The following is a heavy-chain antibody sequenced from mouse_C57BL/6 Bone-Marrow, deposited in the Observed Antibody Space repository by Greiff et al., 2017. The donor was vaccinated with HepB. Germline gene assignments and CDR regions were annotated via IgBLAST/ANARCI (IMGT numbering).Heavy chain of an antibody. D-gene: IGHD2-4*01. V-gene: IGHV1-66*01. Sequence: VQLQQSGPELVKPGASVKISCKASGYSFTSYYIHWVKQRPGQGLEWIGWIYPGSGNTKYNEKFKGKATLTADTSSSTAYMQLSSLTSEDSAVYYCAREDFYYDWYWGQGTTLTVSS. J-gene: IGHJ2*01. CDR3: AREDFYYDWY. CDR1: GYSFTSYY. CDR2: IYPGSGNT.